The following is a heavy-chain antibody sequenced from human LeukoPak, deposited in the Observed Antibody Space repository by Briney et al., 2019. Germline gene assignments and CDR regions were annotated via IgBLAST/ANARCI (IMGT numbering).Heavy chain of an antibody. J-gene: IGHJ6*03. D-gene: IGHD6-19*01. V-gene: IGHV4-34*01. CDR1: GGSFSGNY. Sequence: SETLSLTCAVYGGSFSGNYWSWIRQPPGKGLEWIGDINHSGTTNYSPSLKSRVTISVDTSKNQFSLKLRSVTAADTAVYYCARESLRQQWLVRREEYYYMDVWGKGTTVTISS. CDR3: ARESLRQQWLVRREEYYYMDV. CDR2: INHSGTT.